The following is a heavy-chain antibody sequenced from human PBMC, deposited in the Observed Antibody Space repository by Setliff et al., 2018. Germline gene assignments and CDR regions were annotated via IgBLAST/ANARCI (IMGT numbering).Heavy chain of an antibody. CDR2: ISNSGGVK. V-gene: IGHV3-48*03. CDR3: ARGNSGGDY. D-gene: IGHD6-25*01. J-gene: IGHJ4*02. CDR1: GFTFSNYE. Sequence: GGSLRLSCVASGFTFSNYEMNWVRQAPGKGLEWVSYISNSGGVKYYTDSVKGRFTFSRDNSKNTLYLQMNSLRPEDTAVYYCARGNSGGDYWGQGTLVTVSS.